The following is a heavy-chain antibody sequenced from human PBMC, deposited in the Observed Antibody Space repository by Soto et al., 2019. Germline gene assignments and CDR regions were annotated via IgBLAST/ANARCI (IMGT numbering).Heavy chain of an antibody. CDR1: GFTFSSSD. V-gene: IGHV3-23*01. D-gene: IGHD5-12*01. CDR3: ARKAVSITAYYFDY. Sequence: AGGSLRLSCAASGFTFSSSDMHWVRQAPGKGLEWVSGIRGSGINTYYADSVKGRFTISRDNSRNTLHLQMNSLRAEDTAVYYCARKAVSITAYYFDYWGHGTLVTVSS. J-gene: IGHJ4*01. CDR2: IRGSGINT.